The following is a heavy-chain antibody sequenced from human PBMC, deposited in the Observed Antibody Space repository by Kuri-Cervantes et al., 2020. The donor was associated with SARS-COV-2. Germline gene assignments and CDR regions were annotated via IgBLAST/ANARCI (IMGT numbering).Heavy chain of an antibody. D-gene: IGHD2-15*01. CDR1: GFAFSDYY. V-gene: IGHV3-11*01. J-gene: IGHJ6*02. CDR3: ARTGLPGWYYYYGMDV. CDR2: ISSSGSTI. Sequence: GESLKISCAASGFAFSDYYMSWIRQAPGKGLEWVSYISSSGSTIYYADSVKGRFTISRDNVKNSLYLQMNSLRAEDTAVYYCARTGLPGWYYYYGMDVWGQGTTVTVSS.